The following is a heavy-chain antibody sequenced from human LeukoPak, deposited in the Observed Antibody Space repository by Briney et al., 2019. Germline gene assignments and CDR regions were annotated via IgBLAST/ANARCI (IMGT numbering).Heavy chain of an antibody. CDR1: GGSISSGGYY. CDR3: ARVLGASDAFDI. D-gene: IGHD3-10*01. V-gene: IGHV4-31*03. J-gene: IGHJ3*02. Sequence: PSETLSLTCTVSGGSISSGGYYWSWIRQHPGKGLEWIGYIYYSGSTYYNPSLKSRVTISVDTSKNQFSLKLSSVTATDTAVYYCARVLGASDAFDIWGQGTMVTVSS. CDR2: IYYSGST.